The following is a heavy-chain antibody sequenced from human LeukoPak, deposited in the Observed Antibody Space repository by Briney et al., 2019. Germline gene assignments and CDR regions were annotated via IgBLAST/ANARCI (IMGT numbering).Heavy chain of an antibody. Sequence: SETLSLTCTVSGGSISSYYWSWIRQPPGKGLEWIGYIYYSGSTNYNPSLKSRVTISVDTSKNQFSLKLSSVTAADMAVYYCARLPDWYFDYWGQGTLVTVSS. CDR2: IYYSGST. V-gene: IGHV4-59*08. D-gene: IGHD2-21*01. J-gene: IGHJ4*02. CDR3: ARLPDWYFDY. CDR1: GGSISSYY.